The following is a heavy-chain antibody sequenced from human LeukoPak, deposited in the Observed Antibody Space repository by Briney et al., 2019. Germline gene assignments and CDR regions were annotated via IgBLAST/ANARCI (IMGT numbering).Heavy chain of an antibody. CDR3: ARAAADFDY. CDR2: IYHSGST. J-gene: IGHJ4*02. Sequence: SETLSLTCAVYGGSLSGYYWSWIRQPPGKGLEWIGEIYHSGSTNYNPSLKSRVTISVDKSKNQFSLKLSSVTAADTAVYYCARAAADFDYWGQGTLVTVSS. CDR1: GGSLSGYY. V-gene: IGHV4-34*01. D-gene: IGHD6-13*01.